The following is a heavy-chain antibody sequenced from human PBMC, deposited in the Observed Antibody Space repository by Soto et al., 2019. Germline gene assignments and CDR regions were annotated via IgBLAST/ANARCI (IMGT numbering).Heavy chain of an antibody. CDR2: IYSGGST. CDR3: ARDRTISDYRSSGALGL. D-gene: IGHD6-6*01. J-gene: IGHJ4*02. Sequence: EMQLVESGGGLVRPGGSLSLSCQPFEFTSGGHSLAWVGKAPGKGLEWVSVIYSGGSTYYAKSVTGRFTISRDSFRNTVYLQMNSLRAEDTAVYYCARDRTISDYRSSGALGLWGQGTLVSVSS. CDR1: EFTSGGHS. V-gene: IGHV3-66*01.